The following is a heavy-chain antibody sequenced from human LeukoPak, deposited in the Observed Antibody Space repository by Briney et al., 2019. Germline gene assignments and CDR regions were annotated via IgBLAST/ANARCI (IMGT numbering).Heavy chain of an antibody. Sequence: GGSLRLSCAASGFTFNSYVMSWVRQARGKGLEWVANIKQDGSEKYYVDSVKGRFTISRDNAKNSLYLQMNSLRVEDTAVYYCARYHFYYGSGSYSNWGQGTLFTVSS. V-gene: IGHV3-7*04. CDR2: IKQDGSEK. D-gene: IGHD3-10*01. J-gene: IGHJ4*02. CDR3: ARYHFYYGSGSYSN. CDR1: GFTFNSYV.